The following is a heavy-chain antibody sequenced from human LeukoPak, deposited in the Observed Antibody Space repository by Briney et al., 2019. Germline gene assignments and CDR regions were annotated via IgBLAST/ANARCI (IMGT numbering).Heavy chain of an antibody. V-gene: IGHV1-69*05. J-gene: IGHJ6*03. CDR1: GGTFSSYA. D-gene: IGHD2-21*01. Sequence: ASVTVSCKASGGTFSSYAISWVRQAPGQGLEWMGGIIPIFGTANYAQKFQGRVTITTDESTSTAYMELSSLRSEDTAVYYCASGGGYYYYYYMDVWGKGTTVTVSS. CDR3: ASGGGYYYYYYMDV. CDR2: IIPIFGTA.